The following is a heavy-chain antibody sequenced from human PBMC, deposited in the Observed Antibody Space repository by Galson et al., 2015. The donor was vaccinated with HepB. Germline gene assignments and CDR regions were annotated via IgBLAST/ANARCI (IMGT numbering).Heavy chain of an antibody. Sequence: SLRLSCAASGFTFSSYGMHWVRQAPGKGLEWVAVIRYDGSNKYYTDSVKGRFTISRDNSKNTLYLQMNSLRAEDTAVYYCARRGPTTVTTGYYMDVWGKGTTVTVSS. D-gene: IGHD4-11*01. CDR3: ARRGPTTVTTGYYMDV. J-gene: IGHJ6*03. V-gene: IGHV3-33*01. CDR1: GFTFSSYG. CDR2: IRYDGSNK.